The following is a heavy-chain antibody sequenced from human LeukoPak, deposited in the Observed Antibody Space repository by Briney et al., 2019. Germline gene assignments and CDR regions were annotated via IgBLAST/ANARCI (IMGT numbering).Heavy chain of an antibody. D-gene: IGHD1-26*01. CDR3: ASDQVVGATAGTFDY. CDR2: ISAYNGHT. V-gene: IGHV1-18*01. CDR1: GYTFTSFG. Sequence: ASVKVSCEASGYTFTSFGISWVRQAPGQGLEWVGWISAYNGHTNSAQKLQGRVTMTTDTSTSTASMELTSLTSDDTAVYYCASDQVVGATAGTFDYWGQGTLVTVSS. J-gene: IGHJ4*02.